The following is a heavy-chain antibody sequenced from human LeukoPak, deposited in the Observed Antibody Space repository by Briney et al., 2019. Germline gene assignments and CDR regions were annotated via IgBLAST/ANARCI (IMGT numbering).Heavy chain of an antibody. D-gene: IGHD6-19*01. J-gene: IGHJ5*02. CDR2: IYYSGST. V-gene: IGHV4-59*01. CDR3: ARNGWNNWFDP. Sequence: SETLSLTCAVSGGSISSYYWSWIRQPPGKGLEWIGYIYYSGSTNYSPSLKSRVTISVDTSKNQFSLKLSSVTAADTAVYYCARNGWNNWFDPWGQGTLVTVSS. CDR1: GGSISSYY.